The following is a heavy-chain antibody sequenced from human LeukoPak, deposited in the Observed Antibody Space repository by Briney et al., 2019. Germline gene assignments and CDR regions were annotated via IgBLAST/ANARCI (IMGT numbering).Heavy chain of an antibody. V-gene: IGHV1-8*01. Sequence: ASVKVSCKASGYTFTSYDTNWVRQATGQGREWMGWMNPNSGNTGYAQKFQGRVTMTRNTSISTAYMELSSLRSEDTAVYYCARYDYGDLELDYWGQGTLVTVSS. D-gene: IGHD4-17*01. CDR2: MNPNSGNT. J-gene: IGHJ4*02. CDR3: ARYDYGDLELDY. CDR1: GYTFTSYD.